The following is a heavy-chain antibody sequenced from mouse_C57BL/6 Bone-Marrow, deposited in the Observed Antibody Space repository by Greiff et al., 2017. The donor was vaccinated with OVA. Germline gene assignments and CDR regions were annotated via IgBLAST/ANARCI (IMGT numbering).Heavy chain of an antibody. Sequence: EVQRVESGGGLVQPGGSLKLSCAASGFTFSDYGMAWVRQAPRKGPEWVAFISNLAYSIYYADTVTGRFTISRENAKNTLYVEMSSLRSEDTAMYYCARHSRYDGYLYYAMDYWGQGTSVTVSS. V-gene: IGHV5-15*01. CDR3: ARHSRYDGYLYYAMDY. CDR2: ISNLAYSI. D-gene: IGHD2-3*01. CDR1: GFTFSDYG. J-gene: IGHJ4*01.